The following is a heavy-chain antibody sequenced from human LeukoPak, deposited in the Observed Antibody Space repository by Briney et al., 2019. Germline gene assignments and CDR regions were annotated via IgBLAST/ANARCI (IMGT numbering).Heavy chain of an antibody. Sequence: AASVKVSCKAFGYTFTSNYMHWVRQAPGQGPEWMGVISPSGGSTTYAQKFQGRVTLTRDMSTSTDYLELSSLRSEDTAVYYCAGGIPSGSYYNYYFDYWGQGTLVTVSS. D-gene: IGHD3-10*01. CDR1: GYTFTSNY. V-gene: IGHV1-46*01. CDR2: ISPSGGST. J-gene: IGHJ4*02. CDR3: AGGIPSGSYYNYYFDY.